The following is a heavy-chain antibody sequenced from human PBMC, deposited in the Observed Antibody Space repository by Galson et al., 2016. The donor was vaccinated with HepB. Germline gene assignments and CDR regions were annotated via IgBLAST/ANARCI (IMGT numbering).Heavy chain of an antibody. J-gene: IGHJ6*02. D-gene: IGHD3-10*01. CDR2: INWSGDST. V-gene: IGHV3-20*01. Sequence: SLRLSCAPSGFTFDDYGMTWVRQAPGKGLEWVSGINWSGDSTAYADSVKGRFTISRDDAKNSLYLQMSSLRAEDTALYQCARGLVGSGMDVWGQGTTVTVSS. CDR3: ARGLVGSGMDV. CDR1: GFTFDDYG.